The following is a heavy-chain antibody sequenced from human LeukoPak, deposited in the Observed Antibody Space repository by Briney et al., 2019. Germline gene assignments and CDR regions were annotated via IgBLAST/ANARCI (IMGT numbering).Heavy chain of an antibody. D-gene: IGHD6-19*01. V-gene: IGHV3-30*18. J-gene: IGHJ6*02. CDR2: ISYDGSNK. Sequence: GGSLTLPCAASRYTFSSYGMHWVRQAPGKGLEWVAVISYDGSNKYYADSVKGRFTISRDNSKNTLYLQMNSLRAEDTAVYYCAKDQGYSSGWYARYYYDFYVWGQGTTVTVSS. CDR3: AKDQGYSSGWYARYYYDFYV. CDR1: RYTFSSYG.